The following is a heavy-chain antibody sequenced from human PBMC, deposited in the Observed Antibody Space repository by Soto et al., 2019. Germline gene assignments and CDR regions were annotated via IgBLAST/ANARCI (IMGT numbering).Heavy chain of an antibody. Sequence: QVQLVQSGTEVRMPGSSVTVSCKASVGPNSKYSISWVRQAPGQGLEWMGRIIPIFDTTNYAQRFQGRVTITADKSTSTVYMDLSSLRSEDTAVYYCARSLLGNHYDSDGLDSWGQGTLVTVSS. CDR3: ARSLLGNHYDSDGLDS. D-gene: IGHD3-22*01. CDR1: VGPNSKYS. V-gene: IGHV1-69*08. CDR2: IIPIFDTT. J-gene: IGHJ4*02.